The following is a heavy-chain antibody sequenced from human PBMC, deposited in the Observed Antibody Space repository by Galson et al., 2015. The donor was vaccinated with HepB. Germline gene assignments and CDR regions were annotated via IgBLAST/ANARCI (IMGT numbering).Heavy chain of an antibody. CDR1: GFTFSSYW. V-gene: IGHV3-74*01. CDR2: INSDGSST. J-gene: IGHJ2*01. CDR3: ARDGRYCSGGSCHETYWYFDL. D-gene: IGHD2-15*01. Sequence: SLRLSCAASGFTFSSYWMHWVRQAPGKGLVWVSRINSDGSSTSYADSVKGRFTISRDNAKNTLYLQMNSLRAEDTAVYYCARDGRYCSGGSCHETYWYFDLWGRGTLVTVSS.